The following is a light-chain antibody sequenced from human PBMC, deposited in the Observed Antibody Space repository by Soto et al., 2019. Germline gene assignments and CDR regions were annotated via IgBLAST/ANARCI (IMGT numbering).Light chain of an antibody. CDR2: DAS. V-gene: IGKV3-11*01. CDR3: QQCNYWPRT. CDR1: QSVGSY. J-gene: IGKJ2*02. Sequence: EVVLTQSPATLSLSPGERATLSCRASQSVGSYLAWYQQKPAQAPRLLIYDASNRATGIPARFSGSGSGTDFTLTISSLEPEDFAVYYCQQCNYWPRTFGQGTKLEIK.